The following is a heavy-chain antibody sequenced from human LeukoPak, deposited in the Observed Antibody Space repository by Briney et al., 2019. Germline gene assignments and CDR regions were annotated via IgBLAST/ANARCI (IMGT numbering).Heavy chain of an antibody. Sequence: GGSLRLSCAASGFTFSSYAMSWVRQAPGPELKWFTAISGSGGSTYYADSVKGRFTISRDNSKNTLYLQMNSLRAEDTAVYYCAKNRHYYGSGSYLDYWGQGTLVTVSS. CDR1: GFTFSSYA. CDR2: ISGSGGST. D-gene: IGHD3-10*01. J-gene: IGHJ4*02. V-gene: IGHV3-23*01. CDR3: AKNRHYYGSGSYLDY.